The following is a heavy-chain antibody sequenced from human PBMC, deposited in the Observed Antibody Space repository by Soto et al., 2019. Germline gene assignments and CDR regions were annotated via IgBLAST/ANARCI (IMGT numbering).Heavy chain of an antibody. V-gene: IGHV1-69*13. Sequence: ASVKVSCKASGGTFSSYAISWVRQAPGQGLEWMGRIIPIFGTANYAQKFQGRVTITADESTSTAYMELSSLRSEDTAVYYCARAHVDTAMAYDAFDIWGQGTMVTVSS. CDR3: ARAHVDTAMAYDAFDI. J-gene: IGHJ3*02. D-gene: IGHD5-18*01. CDR2: IIPIFGTA. CDR1: GGTFSSYA.